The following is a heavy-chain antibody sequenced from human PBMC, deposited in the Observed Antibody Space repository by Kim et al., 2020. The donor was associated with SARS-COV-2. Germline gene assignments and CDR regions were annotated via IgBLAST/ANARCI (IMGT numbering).Heavy chain of an antibody. V-gene: IGHV3-43*02. D-gene: IGHD2-15*01. J-gene: IGHJ4*02. CDR3: AKDIGPTQAGMVAATPYFDY. Sequence: GGSLRLSCAASGFTFDDYAMHWVRQAPGKGLEWVSLISGDGGSTYYAYSVKGRFTISRDNSKNSLSLQMNSLRTENTALYYCAKDIGPTQAGMVAATPYFDYWGQGTLVTVSS. CDR2: ISGDGGST. CDR1: GFTFDDYA.